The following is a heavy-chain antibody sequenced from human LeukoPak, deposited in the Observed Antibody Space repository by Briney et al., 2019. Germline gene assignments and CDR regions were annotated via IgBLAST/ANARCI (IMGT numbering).Heavy chain of an antibody. J-gene: IGHJ4*02. CDR3: ARDETYDYESNGYLDF. D-gene: IGHD3-22*01. Sequence: GGSLRLSCAASGFPFSSYWMSWVRRASGKGLEWVANIRHDGSETYYVDSLRGRFTISRDNAKNLVYLQMSSLRAEDTAIYYCARDETYDYESNGYLDFWGQGTVVTVSS. CDR2: IRHDGSET. CDR1: GFPFSSYW. V-gene: IGHV3-7*01.